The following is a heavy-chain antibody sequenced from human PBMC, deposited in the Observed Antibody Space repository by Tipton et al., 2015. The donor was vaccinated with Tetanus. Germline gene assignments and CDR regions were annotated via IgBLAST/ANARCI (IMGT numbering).Heavy chain of an antibody. D-gene: IGHD3-10*01. CDR2: IYYSGST. J-gene: IGHJ4*02. CDR1: GDSLSNGDYY. V-gene: IGHV4-39*01. CDR3: ARHPPPYYYGSGSYLDY. Sequence: LACTVSGDSLSNGDYYWSWIRQPPGKALEWIRSIYYSGSTFYHPSLQSRVTISVDTSKNQFSLRLSSVTAADTAVYFCARHPPPYYYGSGSYLDYWGQGTPVTVSS.